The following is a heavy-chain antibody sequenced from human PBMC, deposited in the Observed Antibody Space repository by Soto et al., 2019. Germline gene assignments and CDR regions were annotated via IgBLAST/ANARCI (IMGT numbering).Heavy chain of an antibody. D-gene: IGHD6-19*01. J-gene: IGHJ4*02. CDR1: GYTFTSYG. CDR2: INLSGGTT. CDR3: ARRSFSSGWDFDY. V-gene: IGHV1-46*01. Sequence: ASVKVSCKASGYTFTSYGISWVRQAPGQGLEWMGIINLSGGTTTYAQKFQGRVTMTRDTSTSTVYMELSSLRSEDTAVYYCARRSFSSGWDFDYWGQGTLVTVSS.